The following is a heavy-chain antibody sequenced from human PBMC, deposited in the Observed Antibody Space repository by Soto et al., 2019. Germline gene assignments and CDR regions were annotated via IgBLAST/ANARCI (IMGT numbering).Heavy chain of an antibody. V-gene: IGHV1-3*01. CDR2: INAGNGNT. CDR1: GYTFTSYA. CDR3: ARDLGVGAASDD. D-gene: IGHD1-26*01. J-gene: IGHJ4*02. Sequence: QVQLVQSGAEVKKPGASVKVSCKASGYTFTSYAMHWVRQAPGQRLEWMGWINAGNGNTKYSQKFQGRVTITRDTSASTGYMELRSLRSEDTAVYYCARDLGVGAASDDWGQGTLVTVSS.